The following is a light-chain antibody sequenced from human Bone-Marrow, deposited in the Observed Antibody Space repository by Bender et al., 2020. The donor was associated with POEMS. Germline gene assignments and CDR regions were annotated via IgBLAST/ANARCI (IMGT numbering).Light chain of an antibody. Sequence: QSVLTQPPSVSGAPGQRVTISCTGSSSNTGSGYDINWYQHLPGTAPKLLIYGYNNRPSGVPDRFSGSKSGTSASLAITGLQAEDEADYSCMSYTTIKTYIFGTATKVTVL. CDR2: GYN. CDR1: SSNTGSGYD. V-gene: IGLV1-40*01. J-gene: IGLJ1*01. CDR3: MSYTTIKTYI.